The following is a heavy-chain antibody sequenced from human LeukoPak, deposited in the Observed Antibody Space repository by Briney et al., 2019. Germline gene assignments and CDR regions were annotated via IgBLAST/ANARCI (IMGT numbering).Heavy chain of an antibody. V-gene: IGHV3-23*01. Sequence: GGSLRLSCAASGFTFSSYAMSWVRQAPGKGLEWVSAISGSGGSTYYADSAKGRFTISRDNSKNTLYLQMNSLRAEDTAVYYCAKDQRGAYCSSTSCSLGDYWGQGTLVTVSS. CDR1: GFTFSSYA. J-gene: IGHJ4*02. CDR2: ISGSGGST. D-gene: IGHD2-2*01. CDR3: AKDQRGAYCSSTSCSLGDY.